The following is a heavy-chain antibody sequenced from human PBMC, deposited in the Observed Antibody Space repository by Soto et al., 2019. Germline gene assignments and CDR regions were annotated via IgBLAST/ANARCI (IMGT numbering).Heavy chain of an antibody. D-gene: IGHD3-16*01. J-gene: IGHJ4*02. V-gene: IGHV3-23*01. Sequence: TGGSLRLSCAASGLTFRNFAMSWVRQSPGMGLEWVSSISGGGGGTSYADSVRGRFTISRDNSMNTLYLQMNGLRAEDTATYYCAKVRGPYDAFDFDWWGQGTPVTVSS. CDR2: ISGGGGGT. CDR1: GLTFRNFA. CDR3: AKVRGPYDAFDFDW.